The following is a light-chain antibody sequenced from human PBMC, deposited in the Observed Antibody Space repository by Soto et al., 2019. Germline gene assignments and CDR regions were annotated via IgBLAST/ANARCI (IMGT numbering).Light chain of an antibody. Sequence: QSVLTQPASVSGSPGQSITISCSGTSSDVGTYDLVSWYQQHPGKAPKLMIYEGSQRPSGVSNRFSGSKSANTASLTISGLQAEDEADYYCCSYAGSSTYVFGTGTKVTVL. J-gene: IGLJ1*01. V-gene: IGLV2-23*01. CDR3: CSYAGSSTYV. CDR2: EGS. CDR1: SSDVGTYDL.